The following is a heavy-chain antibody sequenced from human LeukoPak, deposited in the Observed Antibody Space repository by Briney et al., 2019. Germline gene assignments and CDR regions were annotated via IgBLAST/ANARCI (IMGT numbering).Heavy chain of an antibody. Sequence: PGGSLRLSCAASGFTFINYVMAWFRQAPGKGLEWVSTISGSGGSTYYADSVKGRFTISIDNSKNTLYVQMNSLRAEDTAVYYCAKGRDAEWGQGTLVTVSS. CDR3: AKGRDAE. CDR2: ISGSGGST. V-gene: IGHV3-23*01. J-gene: IGHJ4*02. CDR1: GFTFINYV.